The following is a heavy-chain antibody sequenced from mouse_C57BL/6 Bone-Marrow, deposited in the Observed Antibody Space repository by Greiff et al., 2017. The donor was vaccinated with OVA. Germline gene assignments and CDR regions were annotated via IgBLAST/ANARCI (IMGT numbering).Heavy chain of an antibody. CDR2: ISSGGSYT. V-gene: IGHV5-6*01. D-gene: IGHD1-1*01. CDR1: GFTFSSYG. Sequence: EVMLVESGGDLVKPGGSLKLSCAASGFTFSSYGMSWVRQTPDKRLEWVATISSGGSYTYYPDSVKGRFTISRDNAKNTLYLQMSSLKSEDTAMYYCARQITTVAYWGQGTLVTVSA. CDR3: ARQITTVAY. J-gene: IGHJ3*01.